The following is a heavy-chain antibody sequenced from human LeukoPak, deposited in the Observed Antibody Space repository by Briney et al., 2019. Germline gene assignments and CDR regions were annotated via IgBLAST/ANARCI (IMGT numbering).Heavy chain of an antibody. D-gene: IGHD3-9*01. CDR3: ARATYDILTGRNWFDP. CDR2: MNPNSGNT. V-gene: IGHV1-8*01. J-gene: IGHJ5*02. CDR1: GYTFTSYD. Sequence: ASVKVSCKASGYTFTSYDINWVRQATGQGLEWMGWMNPNSGNTGYAQKFQGRVTMTRNTSISTAYMELSSLRSDDTAVYYCARATYDILTGRNWFDPWGQGTLVTVSS.